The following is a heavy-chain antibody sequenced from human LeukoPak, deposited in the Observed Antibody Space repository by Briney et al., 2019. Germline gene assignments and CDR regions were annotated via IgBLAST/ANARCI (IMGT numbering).Heavy chain of an antibody. D-gene: IGHD6-13*01. J-gene: IGHJ4*02. CDR2: ISGSGGRT. Sequence: GGSLRLSCAASGFTFSSYAMSWVRQAPGKGLEWVSVISGSGGRTYYADSVKGRFTISRDNSKNTLYLQMNSLRAEDTAVYYCARGGPAAGRFDYWGQGTLVTVSS. V-gene: IGHV3-23*01. CDR3: ARGGPAAGRFDY. CDR1: GFTFSSYA.